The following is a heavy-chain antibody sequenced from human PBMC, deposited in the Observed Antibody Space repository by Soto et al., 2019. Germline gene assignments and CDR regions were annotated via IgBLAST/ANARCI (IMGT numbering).Heavy chain of an antibody. CDR2: ISAYNGNT. J-gene: IGHJ3*02. Sequence: ASVKVSCKASGYTFTSYGISWVRQAPGQGLEWMGWISAYNGNTNYAQKLQGRVTMTTDTSTSTAYMELRSLRSDDTAVYYCARDSPRGYSGYDPGGRAFDIWGQGTMVT. D-gene: IGHD5-12*01. CDR1: GYTFTSYG. V-gene: IGHV1-18*01. CDR3: ARDSPRGYSGYDPGGRAFDI.